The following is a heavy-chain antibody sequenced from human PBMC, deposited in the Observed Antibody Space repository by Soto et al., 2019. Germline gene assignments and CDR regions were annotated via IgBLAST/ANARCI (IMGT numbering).Heavy chain of an antibody. V-gene: IGHV3-48*01. Sequence: GGSLRLSCAASGFTFSSFHMNWVRQAPGRGLEWVAYITSSSDTIYYSDSVKGRFTISRDNAKNSLYLQMNSLRVEDTAVYYCARGGPLQAYSSAWYLDYWGQGALVTVSS. J-gene: IGHJ4*02. CDR3: ARGGPLQAYSSAWYLDY. CDR1: GFTFSSFH. D-gene: IGHD6-13*01. CDR2: ITSSSDTI.